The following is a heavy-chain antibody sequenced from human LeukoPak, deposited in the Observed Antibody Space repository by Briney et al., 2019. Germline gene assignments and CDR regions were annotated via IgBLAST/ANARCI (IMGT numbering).Heavy chain of an antibody. CDR3: AKDWNPSPNWFGP. CDR2: VSNSGVST. V-gene: IGHV3-23*01. D-gene: IGHD1-1*01. CDR1: GFIFSTYA. J-gene: IGHJ5*02. Sequence: PGGSLRLSCAASGFIFSTYAVNWVRQAPGKGLEWISGVSNSGVSTNYAASVKGRFTISRDNSKNMLYLQMNGLRAEDTAVYYCAKDWNPSPNWFGPWGQGTLVIVSS.